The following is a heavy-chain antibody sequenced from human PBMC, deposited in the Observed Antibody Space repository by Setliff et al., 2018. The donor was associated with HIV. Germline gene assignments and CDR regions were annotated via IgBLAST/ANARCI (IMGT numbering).Heavy chain of an antibody. CDR2: INAGNGNT. D-gene: IGHD2-15*01. J-gene: IGHJ4*02. CDR1: GYTFTSYA. V-gene: IGHV1-3*01. Sequence: ASVKVSCKASGYTFTSYAMHWVRQAPGQRLEWMGWINAGNGNTKYSQKFQGRVTITRDTSASTAYMELSSLRSEDTAVYYCARGRCSGGNCYFDYWGQGTLVTVSS. CDR3: ARGRCSGGNCYFDY.